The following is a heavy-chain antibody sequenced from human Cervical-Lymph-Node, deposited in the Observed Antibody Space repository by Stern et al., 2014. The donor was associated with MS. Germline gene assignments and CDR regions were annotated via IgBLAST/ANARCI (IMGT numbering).Heavy chain of an antibody. D-gene: IGHD7-27*01. CDR1: GFTFSSYS. CDR3: AGTWGSDAFDI. CDR2: ITSSSRPI. V-gene: IGHV3-48*01. J-gene: IGHJ3*02. Sequence: EDQLVESGGGLVQPGGSLRLSCVASGFTFSSYSMNWVRQAPGKGLEWVSYITSSSRPIYYADSVKGRFTISRDNAKNSLYLQMNSLRAGDTAVYYCAGTWGSDAFDIWGQGTMVTVSS.